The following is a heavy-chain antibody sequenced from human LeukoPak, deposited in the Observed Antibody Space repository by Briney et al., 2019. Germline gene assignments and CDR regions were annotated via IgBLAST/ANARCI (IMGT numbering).Heavy chain of an antibody. J-gene: IGHJ6*02. CDR2: INHSGST. D-gene: IGHD3-22*01. CDR3: ARGYDSSDYGMDV. V-gene: IGHV4-34*01. Sequence: SETLSLTCAVYGGSFSGYYWSWIRQPPGKGLEWIGEINHSGSTSYNPSLKSRVTISVDTSKNQFSLKLSSVTAADTAVYYCARGYDSSDYGMDVWGQGTTVTVSS. CDR1: GGSFSGYY.